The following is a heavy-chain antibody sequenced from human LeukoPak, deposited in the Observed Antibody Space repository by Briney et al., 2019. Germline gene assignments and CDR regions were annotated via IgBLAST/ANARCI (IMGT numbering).Heavy chain of an antibody. CDR2: MNPNSGNT. D-gene: IGHD3-3*01. CDR1: GYTFTSYD. J-gene: IGHJ6*02. V-gene: IGHV1-8*01. CDR3: ARQGSHYDFWSGYYYPVNYGIDV. Sequence: ASVKVSCKASGYTFTSYDINWVRRATGQGLEWMGWMNPNSGNTGYAQKFQGRVTMTRNTSISTAYMELSSLRSEDTAVYYCARQGSHYDFWSGYYYPVNYGIDVWGQGTTVTVSS.